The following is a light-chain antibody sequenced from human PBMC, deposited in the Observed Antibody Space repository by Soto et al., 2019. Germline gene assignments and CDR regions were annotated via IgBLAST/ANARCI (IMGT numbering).Light chain of an antibody. CDR1: QSIRTW. J-gene: IGKJ1*01. CDR3: QQYNTYPRT. CDR2: GAS. V-gene: IGKV1-5*03. Sequence: DIQMTQSPSTLSASLGDRVTITCRAGQSIRTWLAWYQQKPGKAPKLLIYGASSLESGVPSRFSGSGSGTEFTLTISSLQSDDFATYYCQQYNTYPRTFGRGTKVEIK.